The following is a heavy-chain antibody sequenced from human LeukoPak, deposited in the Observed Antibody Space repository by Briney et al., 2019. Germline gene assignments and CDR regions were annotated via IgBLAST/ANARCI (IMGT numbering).Heavy chain of an antibody. Sequence: PGGSLRLSCAASGFPFSSYSMNWVRQAPGKGLEGVSYISNSDSTIYYADSVTGRFTISRDNAKNSLYLQMNSLRDEDTAVYYCARDPVATSRFDYWGQGTLVTVSS. J-gene: IGHJ4*02. CDR3: ARDPVATSRFDY. CDR2: ISNSDSTI. V-gene: IGHV3-48*02. D-gene: IGHD5-12*01. CDR1: GFPFSSYS.